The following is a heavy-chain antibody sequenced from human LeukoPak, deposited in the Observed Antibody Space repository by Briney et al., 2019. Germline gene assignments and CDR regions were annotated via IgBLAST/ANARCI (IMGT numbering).Heavy chain of an antibody. CDR2: ISGYNDDT. CDR1: GYIFTTYG. D-gene: IGHD1-26*01. Sequence: GASVKVSCKASGYIFTTYGISWVRQAPGQGLEWMGWISGYNDDTNYAQKLQGRVTMTTDTSTSTAYMELRSLTSDDTAVYYCARDHGFSGGSYFDTFDIWGRGTKVTVSS. CDR3: ARDHGFSGGSYFDTFDI. J-gene: IGHJ3*02. V-gene: IGHV1-18*01.